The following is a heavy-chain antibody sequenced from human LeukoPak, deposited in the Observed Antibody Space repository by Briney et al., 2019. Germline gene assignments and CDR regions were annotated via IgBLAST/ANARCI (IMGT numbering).Heavy chain of an antibody. CDR1: GFTFSSYG. CDR3: AKDRRLVVAATLFDL. J-gene: IGHJ2*01. CDR2: IKGDGSDN. Sequence: GGSLRLSCAASGFTFSSYGMHWVRQAPGKGLEWVANIKGDGSDNHYVDSVRGRFTISRDNSKNTLYLQMNSLRAEDTAVYYCAKDRRLVVAATLFDLWGRGTLVTVSS. D-gene: IGHD2-15*01. V-gene: IGHV3-7*05.